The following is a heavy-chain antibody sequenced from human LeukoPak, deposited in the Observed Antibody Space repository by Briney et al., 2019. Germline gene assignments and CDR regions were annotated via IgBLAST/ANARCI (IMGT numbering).Heavy chain of an antibody. CDR2: INHSGST. CDR1: GGSFSGYY. D-gene: IGHD5-12*01. V-gene: IGHV4-34*01. J-gene: IGHJ4*02. Sequence: SETLSLTCAVYGGSFSGYYWIWIRQPPGKGLEWIGEINHSGSTNYNPSLKSRVTISVDTSKNQFSLKLSSVTAADTAVYYCARARSGYDCDYWGQGTLVTVSS. CDR3: ARARSGYDCDY.